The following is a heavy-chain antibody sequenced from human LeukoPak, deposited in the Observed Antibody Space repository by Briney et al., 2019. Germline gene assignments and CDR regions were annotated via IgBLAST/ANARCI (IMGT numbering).Heavy chain of an antibody. V-gene: IGHV4-59*01. Sequence: PSETLSLTCTVSGGSISSYYGSWIRQPPGKGLEWIGYIYYGGSTVYNPSLKSRVTLSVDTSNNQFSLRLSSVTAADTAVYYCARDIGPKTGYCRGGSCYPAEGYFDYWGQGTLVTVSS. D-gene: IGHD2-15*01. CDR2: IYYGGST. J-gene: IGHJ4*02. CDR3: ARDIGPKTGYCRGGSCYPAEGYFDY. CDR1: GGSISSYY.